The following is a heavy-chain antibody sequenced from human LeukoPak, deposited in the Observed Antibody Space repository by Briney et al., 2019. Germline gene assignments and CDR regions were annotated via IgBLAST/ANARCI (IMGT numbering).Heavy chain of an antibody. CDR1: GFTFSSYA. Sequence: GGSLMLSCAASGFTFSSYAMSWVRHAPGKGLEWVSAISGSGGSTYYTDAVKGRFTISRHNSKNTLYLQMNNLRAEDTAVYYCARGGPATTIDYWGRGTLVTVSS. J-gene: IGHJ4*02. CDR2: ISGSGGST. CDR3: ARGGPATTIDY. D-gene: IGHD1-1*01. V-gene: IGHV3-23*01.